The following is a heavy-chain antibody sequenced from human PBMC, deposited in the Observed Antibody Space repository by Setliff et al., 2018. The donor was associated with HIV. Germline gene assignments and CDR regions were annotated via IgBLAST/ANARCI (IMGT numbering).Heavy chain of an antibody. CDR2: INPKSGGT. V-gene: IGHV1-2*02. Sequence: ASVKVSCKASGYTFTDYYMHWVRQAPGQGLEWMGWINPKSGGTNSALKFQGRVTMTRDTSISTAYMELSRLRSDDTAVYYCARVDCSSTRCYAFDIWGQGTMVTVSS. CDR1: GYTFTDYY. D-gene: IGHD2-2*01. J-gene: IGHJ3*02. CDR3: ARVDCSSTRCYAFDI.